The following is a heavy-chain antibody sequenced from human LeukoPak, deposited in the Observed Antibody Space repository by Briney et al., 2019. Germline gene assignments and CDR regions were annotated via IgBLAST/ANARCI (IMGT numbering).Heavy chain of an antibody. CDR1: GNYW. CDR3: AREYNSGPKQTDAFDI. J-gene: IGHJ3*02. Sequence: GGSLRLSCAASGNYWIHWVRQAPGKGLVWVSRISGDEIWTSYADSVKGRFIISRDNAKDTLYLQMNSLRTEDTAVYYCAREYNSGPKQTDAFDIWGQGTMVTVSS. V-gene: IGHV3-74*01. CDR2: ISGDEIWT. D-gene: IGHD3-22*01.